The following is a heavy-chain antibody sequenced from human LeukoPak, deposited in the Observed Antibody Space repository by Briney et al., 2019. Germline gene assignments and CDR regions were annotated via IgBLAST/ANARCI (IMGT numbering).Heavy chain of an antibody. V-gene: IGHV3-66*04. CDR2: IYSGGST. CDR3: AGRGRRGRYCSGGSCYPDY. D-gene: IGHD2-15*01. Sequence: GGSLRLSCAASGFTVSSNYMSWVRQAPGKGLEWVSVIYSGGSTYYADSVKGRFTISRDNSKNTLYLQMNSLRAEDTAVYYCAGRGRRGRYCSGGSCYPDYWGQGTLVTVPS. CDR1: GFTVSSNY. J-gene: IGHJ4*02.